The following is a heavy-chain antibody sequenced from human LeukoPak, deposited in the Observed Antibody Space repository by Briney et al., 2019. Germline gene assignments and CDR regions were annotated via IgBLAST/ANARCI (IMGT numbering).Heavy chain of an antibody. J-gene: IGHJ3*01. CDR1: VFIFSNYG. CDR3: AKIGYCSSASCLGDSFEV. D-gene: IGHD2-2*01. Sequence: PGGSLRLSCAASVFIFSNYGMHWVRQAPGKGLEWVAFIRYDGNNKYYVDSVKGRFTISRDNSRNTLYLPMNSLRPGDTALYYCAKIGYCSSASCLGDSFEVWGRGTMVTVSS. V-gene: IGHV3-30*02. CDR2: IRYDGNNK.